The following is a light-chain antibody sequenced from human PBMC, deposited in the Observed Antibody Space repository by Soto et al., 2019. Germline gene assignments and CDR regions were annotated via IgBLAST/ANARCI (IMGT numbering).Light chain of an antibody. Sequence: QPVLTQPASVSGSPGQSITISCTGTSDDVGGYNYVSWYQQHSGKAPKLIIYEVTNRPSGVSNRFSGSKSGNTASLTISGLQADDEADYHCSSYTSHYTRVFGTGTKVTVL. CDR1: SDDVGGYNY. V-gene: IGLV2-14*03. J-gene: IGLJ1*01. CDR2: EVT. CDR3: SSYTSHYTRV.